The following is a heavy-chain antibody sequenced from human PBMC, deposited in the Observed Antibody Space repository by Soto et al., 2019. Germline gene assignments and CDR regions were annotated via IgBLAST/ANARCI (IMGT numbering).Heavy chain of an antibody. J-gene: IGHJ6*02. CDR1: GFTFSSDG. CDR3: ARDSYCGGFCPYKGMHV. Sequence: SLRLCWAAFGFTFSSDGMHWVRQAPGKGLEWVAVIWYDGSNKYYADSVKGRFTISRDNSKNTLYLQMNSLRAEDTAVYYCARDSYCGGFCPYKGMHVWGQGTTVTVS. CDR2: IWYDGSNK. D-gene: IGHD2-21*01. V-gene: IGHV3-33*01.